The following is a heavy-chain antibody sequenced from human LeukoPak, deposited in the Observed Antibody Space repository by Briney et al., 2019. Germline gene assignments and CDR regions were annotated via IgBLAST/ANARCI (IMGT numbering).Heavy chain of an antibody. CDR3: ANHRLGELSLYFDY. CDR1: GYSISSGYY. CDR2: IYHSGST. Sequence: SSETLSLTCAVSGYSISSGYYWGWIRQPPGKGLEWIGSIYHSGSTYYNPSLKSRVTISVDTSKNQFSLKLSSVTAADTAVYYCANHRLGELSLYFDYWGQGTLVTVSS. V-gene: IGHV4-38-2*01. J-gene: IGHJ4*02. D-gene: IGHD3-16*02.